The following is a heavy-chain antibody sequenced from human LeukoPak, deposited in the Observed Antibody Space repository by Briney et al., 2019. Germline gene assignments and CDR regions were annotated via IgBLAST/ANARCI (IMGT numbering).Heavy chain of an antibody. CDR1: GFTFSRYG. CDR3: AKADEMNMDY. CDR2: IWYDGSIT. D-gene: IGHD2/OR15-2a*01. V-gene: IGHV3-33*06. Sequence: GGSLRLSCAASGFTFSRYGMHWVRQAPGKGLEWVAVIWYDGSITYYADSVMGQFTISKDNSRNMLYLQMNSLRAEDTAVYYCAKADEMNMDYWGQGTLVTVSS. J-gene: IGHJ4*02.